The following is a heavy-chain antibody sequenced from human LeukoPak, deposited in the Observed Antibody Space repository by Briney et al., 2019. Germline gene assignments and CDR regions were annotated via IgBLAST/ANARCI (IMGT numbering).Heavy chain of an antibody. Sequence: ETLSLTCTVSGDSISSSDYYWGWIRQPPGKGLGWIGTISYSGSTYYNPSLQGRVTISVDTSKNQFSLELSSVTAADTAVYYCARGSRRLADFHYWGQGTLVTVSS. D-gene: IGHD1-26*01. CDR1: GDSISSSDYY. CDR3: ARGSRRLADFHY. J-gene: IGHJ4*02. V-gene: IGHV4-39*01. CDR2: ISYSGST.